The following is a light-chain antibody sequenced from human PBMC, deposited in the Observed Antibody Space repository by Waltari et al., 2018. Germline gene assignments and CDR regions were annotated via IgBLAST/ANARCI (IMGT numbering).Light chain of an antibody. CDR3: STWDDSLSGVL. V-gene: IGLV1-44*01. CDR2: SDN. J-gene: IGLJ2*01. Sequence: QPVLTQPPSASGTPGQRVTISCSGGHPTIGANPVKWYQQLPGTAPKLLIYSDNRRFSGVPDRFSASKSCTSASLAISGLQSEDEADYYCSTWDDSLSGVLFGEGTKLTVV. CDR1: HPTIGANP.